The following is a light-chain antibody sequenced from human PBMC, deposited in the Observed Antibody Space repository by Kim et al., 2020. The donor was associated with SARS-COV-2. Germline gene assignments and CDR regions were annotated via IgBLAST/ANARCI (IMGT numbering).Light chain of an antibody. CDR3: QVWDSSSDHVV. CDR1: NMGSKS. Sequence: AQGKTVRITRGGKNMGSKSVHRYKKKPGQAPVLVVYDDSDRPSGIPERLSGSNSGNTATLTISRVEAGDEADYYCQVWDSSSDHVVFGGGTQLTVL. V-gene: IGLV3-21*03. CDR2: DDS. J-gene: IGLJ2*01.